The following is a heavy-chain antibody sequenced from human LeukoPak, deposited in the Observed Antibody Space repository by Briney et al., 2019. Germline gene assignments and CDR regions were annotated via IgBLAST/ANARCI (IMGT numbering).Heavy chain of an antibody. J-gene: IGHJ4*02. Sequence: ASVKVSCKASGYTFLSYGVNWVRQAPGQGLEWMGWISAYNGNTNYAQTLQDRVTMTTDTSTSTAYMELRTLRSDDTALHYCAREPSGGRVGAPGGPFDYWGQGTLVTVSS. D-gene: IGHD1-26*01. CDR1: GYTFLSYG. CDR3: AREPSGGRVGAPGGPFDY. V-gene: IGHV1-18*01. CDR2: ISAYNGNT.